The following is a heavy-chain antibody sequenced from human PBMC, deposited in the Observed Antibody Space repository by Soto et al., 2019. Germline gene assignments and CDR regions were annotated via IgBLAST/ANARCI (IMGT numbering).Heavy chain of an antibody. CDR3: ARAGGLLVDY. J-gene: IGHJ4*02. D-gene: IGHD1-26*01. V-gene: IGHV3-30-3*01. Sequence: QVQLVESGGGVVQPGRSLRLSCASSGFMFSSYAMHWVRQAPGKGREWVAVKTYDGSNKYYADSVKGRFTISRDNSKNTLYLQMNSLRAEDTAVDYCARAGGLLVDYWGQGTLVTVSS. CDR2: KTYDGSNK. CDR1: GFMFSSYA.